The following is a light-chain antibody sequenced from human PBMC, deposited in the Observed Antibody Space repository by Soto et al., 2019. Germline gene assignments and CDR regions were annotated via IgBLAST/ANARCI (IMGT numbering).Light chain of an antibody. CDR3: QQLRSYPLA. Sequence: DIQLTQSPSFLSASVGDRVTITCRASQGISDYLAWYQQEPGKAPKVLIYITSTLQSGVPSRFSGSGSGTEFPLTSSSLQPEDSATYYCQQLRSYPLAFGGGTKVEI. CDR2: ITS. CDR1: QGISDY. V-gene: IGKV1-9*01. J-gene: IGKJ4*01.